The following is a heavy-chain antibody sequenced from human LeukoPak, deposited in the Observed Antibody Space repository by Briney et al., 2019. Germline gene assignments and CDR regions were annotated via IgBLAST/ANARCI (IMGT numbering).Heavy chain of an antibody. J-gene: IGHJ4*02. V-gene: IGHV5-51*01. Sequence: PGGSLRLSCAASGFTFSSYWMSWVRQAPGKGLEWMGIIYPGDSDTRYSPSFQGQVTISADKSISTAYLQWSSLKASDTAMYYCATLTGTTDYWGQGTLVTVSS. CDR1: GFTFSSYW. D-gene: IGHD1-20*01. CDR2: IYPGDSDT. CDR3: ATLTGTTDY.